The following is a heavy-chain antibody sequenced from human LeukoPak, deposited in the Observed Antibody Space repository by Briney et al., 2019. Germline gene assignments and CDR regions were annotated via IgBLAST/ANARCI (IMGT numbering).Heavy chain of an antibody. D-gene: IGHD6-19*01. CDR2: IYYSGST. V-gene: IGHV4-59*01. CDR1: GGSISSYY. Sequence: PSETLSLTCTFSGGSISSYYLSWIRQPPGKGLEWLGYIYYSGSTNYNPSLKSRVTISVDTSKNQFSLKLSSVTAADTALYYCARTEEHSGWYEPPLYFDYWGQGTLVTVSS. J-gene: IGHJ4*02. CDR3: ARTEEHSGWYEPPLYFDY.